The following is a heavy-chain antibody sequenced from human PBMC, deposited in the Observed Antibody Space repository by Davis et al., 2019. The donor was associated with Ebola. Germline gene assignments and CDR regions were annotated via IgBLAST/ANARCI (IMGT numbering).Heavy chain of an antibody. V-gene: IGHV4-34*01. Sequence: ESLKISCAASGFTFSSYSMNWVRQAPGKGLEWIGEINHSGSTNYNPSLKSRVTMSVDTSKNQFSLKLSSVTAADTAVYYCARGRRYSYGPPRYWGQETLVTVSS. CDR2: INHSGST. CDR3: ARGRRYSYGPPRY. D-gene: IGHD5-18*01. J-gene: IGHJ4*02. CDR1: GFTFSSYS.